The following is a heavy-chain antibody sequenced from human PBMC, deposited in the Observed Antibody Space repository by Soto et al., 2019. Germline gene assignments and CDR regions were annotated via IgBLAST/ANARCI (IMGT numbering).Heavy chain of an antibody. V-gene: IGHV3-30*03. D-gene: IGHD2-8*02. J-gene: IGHJ4*02. CDR1: GFPVSTFG. Sequence: QVQLVESGGGVVKPGRSLRLSCAASGFPVSTFGMNGFARAPGKGLEWVAVISRDGGTKYNADSVKGRFTISRDNSRNTLFLEMNSLRGDDMAVYYCTGEVASGYWGQGTLVTVSS. CDR2: ISRDGGTK. CDR3: TGEVASGY.